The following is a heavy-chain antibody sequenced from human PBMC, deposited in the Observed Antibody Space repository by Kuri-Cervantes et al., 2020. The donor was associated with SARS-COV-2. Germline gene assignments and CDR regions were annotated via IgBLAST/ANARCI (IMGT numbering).Heavy chain of an antibody. CDR1: GGPLNNYV. CDR3: ARSSGRHLYSPSGNWFDP. J-gene: IGHJ5*02. D-gene: IGHD3-10*01. V-gene: IGHV1-69*06. Sequence: SVKVSCKASGGPLNNYVINWVRQAPGQGLEWMGRIIPIFETVNYAQKCQGRVTITADKSTSTGYMEVSSLTSEDTAVYYCARSSGRHLYSPSGNWFDPWGQGTLVTVSS. CDR2: IIPIFETV.